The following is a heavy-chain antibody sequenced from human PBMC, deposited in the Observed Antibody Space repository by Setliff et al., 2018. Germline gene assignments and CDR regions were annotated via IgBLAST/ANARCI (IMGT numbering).Heavy chain of an antibody. J-gene: IGHJ4*02. CDR1: GGSISTYY. CDR2: IYYSGTT. D-gene: IGHD4-4*01. V-gene: IGHV4-59*01. Sequence: SETLSLTCTVSGGSISTYYWTWIRQPPGKALEWIGYIYYSGTTNYSPSLKSRVTISIDMSKNQFSPKLNSVTAADTAVYYCARGAYIGLDYWGQGTLVTV. CDR3: ARGAYIGLDY.